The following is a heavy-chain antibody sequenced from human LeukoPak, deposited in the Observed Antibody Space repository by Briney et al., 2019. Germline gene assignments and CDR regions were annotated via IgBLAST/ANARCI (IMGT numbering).Heavy chain of an antibody. D-gene: IGHD3-10*01. V-gene: IGHV4-34*01. Sequence: SETLSLTCAVYGGSFSGYYCSWIRQPPGEGLEWIGEINHSGSTNYNPSLKSRVTISVDTSKNQFSLKLSSVTAADTAVYYCARAGYYGSGSPLQIYYYGMDVWGQGTTVTVSS. CDR2: INHSGST. CDR1: GGSFSGYY. J-gene: IGHJ6*02. CDR3: ARAGYYGSGSPLQIYYYGMDV.